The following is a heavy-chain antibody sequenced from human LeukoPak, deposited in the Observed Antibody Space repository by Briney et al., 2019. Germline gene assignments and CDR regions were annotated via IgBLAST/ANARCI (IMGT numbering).Heavy chain of an antibody. CDR1: GYTLTELS. D-gene: IGHD6-19*01. Sequence: ASVKVSCKVSGYTLTELSMHWVRQAPGKGLEWMGGFDPEDGETIYAQKFQGRVTMTEDTSTDTAYMELSSLRSEDPAVYYCATRSEAVADPNDAFDIWGQGTMVTVSS. CDR3: ATRSEAVADPNDAFDI. V-gene: IGHV1-24*01. CDR2: FDPEDGET. J-gene: IGHJ3*02.